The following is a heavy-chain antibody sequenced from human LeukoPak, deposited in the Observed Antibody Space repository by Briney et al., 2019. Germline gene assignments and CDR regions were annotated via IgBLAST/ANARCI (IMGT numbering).Heavy chain of an antibody. CDR2: VSGSGTST. D-gene: IGHD6-6*01. CDR1: GFTFSSYA. V-gene: IGHV3-23*01. Sequence: AGGSLRLSCAASGFTFSSYAMSWVRQAPGKGLEWVSAVSGSGTSTYYADSVKGRFTISRDDAKNTLYLQTNSLRAEDTAAYYCAKSIKYSSSGSDYWGQGTLVSVSS. J-gene: IGHJ4*02. CDR3: AKSIKYSSSGSDY.